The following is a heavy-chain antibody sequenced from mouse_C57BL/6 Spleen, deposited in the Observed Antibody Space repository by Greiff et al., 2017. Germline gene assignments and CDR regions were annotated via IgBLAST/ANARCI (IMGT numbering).Heavy chain of an antibody. D-gene: IGHD2-3*01. Sequence: VQLQQSGAELMKPGASVKLSCKATGYTFTGYWIEWVKQRPGHGLEWIGEILPGSGSTNYNAKFKGKATFTADTSSNTAYMQLSSLTTEDSAIYYCASPIYDGYYGTYAMDYWGQGTSVTVSS. CDR1: GYTFTGYW. CDR3: ASPIYDGYYGTYAMDY. J-gene: IGHJ4*01. V-gene: IGHV1-9*01. CDR2: ILPGSGST.